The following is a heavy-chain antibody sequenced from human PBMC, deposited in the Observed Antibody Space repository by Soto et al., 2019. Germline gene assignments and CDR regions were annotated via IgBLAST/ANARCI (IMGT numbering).Heavy chain of an antibody. CDR1: GYTFTSYG. D-gene: IGHD3-3*01. CDR2: ISAYNGNT. J-gene: IGHJ3*02. CDR3: ARFTYDFWSGRAFDI. Sequence: ASVKVSCKASGYTFTSYGISWVRQAPGQGLEWMGWISAYNGNTNYAQKLQGRVTMTTDTSTSTAYMELRSLRSDDTAVYYCARFTYDFWSGRAFDIWGQGTMVTVSS. V-gene: IGHV1-18*01.